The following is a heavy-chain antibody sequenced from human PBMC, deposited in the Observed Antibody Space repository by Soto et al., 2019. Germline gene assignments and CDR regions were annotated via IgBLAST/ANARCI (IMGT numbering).Heavy chain of an antibody. V-gene: IGHV1-2*04. Sequence: ASVKVSCKASGYTFTGYYMHWVRQAPGQGLEWMGWINPNSGGTNYAQKCQGWVTMTRETSISTAYMELSRLIYADTAVYYCARAYYDIMTGYPYYYYYYMDVWGKGTTVTVSS. D-gene: IGHD3-9*01. CDR2: INPNSGGT. J-gene: IGHJ6*03. CDR1: GYTFTGYY. CDR3: ARAYYDIMTGYPYYYYYYMDV.